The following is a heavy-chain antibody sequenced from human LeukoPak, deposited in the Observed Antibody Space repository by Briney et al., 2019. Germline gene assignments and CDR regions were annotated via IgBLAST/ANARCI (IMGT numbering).Heavy chain of an antibody. CDR1: GGSIRSGNYY. V-gene: IGHV4-61*02. CDR2: IYISGGT. Sequence: PSETLSLTCTVSGGSIRSGNYYWSWIRQPAGMGLEWIGRIYISGGTDYNPSLKSRLTISIDTSKNQFYLRLSSVTAADTAVYYCARVRRNSGNKYFDPWGKGTRVTVSS. J-gene: IGHJ5*02. CDR3: ARVRRNSGNKYFDP. D-gene: IGHD5-12*01.